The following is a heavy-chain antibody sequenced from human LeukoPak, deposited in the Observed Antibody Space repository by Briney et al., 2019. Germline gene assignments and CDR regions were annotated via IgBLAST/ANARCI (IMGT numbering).Heavy chain of an antibody. CDR1: GVIFSTYA. Sequence: PGGSLRLSCAASGVIFSTYAMTGLPQARGGGLEWFSVISASENNTDYAGSVKGRFTISRDNSKNTVSLQMNSLRAEDTAIYYCAKLVGTGATPTDYWGQGTLVTVSS. J-gene: IGHJ4*02. CDR3: AKLVGTGATPTDY. CDR2: ISASENNT. V-gene: IGHV3-23*01. D-gene: IGHD1-1*01.